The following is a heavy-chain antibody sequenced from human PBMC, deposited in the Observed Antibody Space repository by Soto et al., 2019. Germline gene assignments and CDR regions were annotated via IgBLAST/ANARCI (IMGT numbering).Heavy chain of an antibody. J-gene: IGHJ4*02. CDR1: GFIFSSYA. Sequence: VGSLRLSCEASGFIFSSYAMNWVRQAPGKGLQWVSSITGSGDYTSYIASVKGRFTISRDNSKNTLYLQMNSLRAEDTAVYFCAKEQTTGAHYALDYWSQGTLVTVSS. CDR3: AKEQTTGAHYALDY. D-gene: IGHD2-8*02. CDR2: ITGSGDYT. V-gene: IGHV3-23*01.